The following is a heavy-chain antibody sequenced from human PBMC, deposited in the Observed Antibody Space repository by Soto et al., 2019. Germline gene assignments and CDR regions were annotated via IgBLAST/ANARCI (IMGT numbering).Heavy chain of an antibody. J-gene: IGHJ5*02. V-gene: IGHV4-59*01. CDR3: VRDYLLTGFDP. CDR2: VYYSGST. D-gene: IGHD3-9*01. CDR1: GGSISNYY. Sequence: YLTCTVSGGSISNYYWTWVRQPPGKGLEWIGYVYYSGSTNYNPSLESRVTISIDASKNQFSLNMKSVTAADTAVYYCVRDYLLTGFDPWGQGALVIVYS.